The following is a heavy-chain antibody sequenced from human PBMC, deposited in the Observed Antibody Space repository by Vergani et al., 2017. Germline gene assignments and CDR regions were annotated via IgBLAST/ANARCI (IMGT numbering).Heavy chain of an antibody. J-gene: IGHJ6*03. Sequence: QVRLQESGPGLVKPSETLSLTCTVSGGSISSYYWSWIRQPAGKGLEWIGRIYTSGSTNYNPSLKSRVTMSVDTSKNQFSLKLSSVTAADTAVYYCARDREDIVVVPAAIAHHYYYYMDVWGKGTTVTVSS. CDR1: GGSISSYY. V-gene: IGHV4-4*07. CDR2: IYTSGST. D-gene: IGHD2-2*02. CDR3: ARDREDIVVVPAAIAHHYYYYMDV.